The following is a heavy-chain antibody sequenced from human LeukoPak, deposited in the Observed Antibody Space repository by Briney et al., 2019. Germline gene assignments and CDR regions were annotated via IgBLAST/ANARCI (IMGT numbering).Heavy chain of an antibody. D-gene: IGHD3-22*01. CDR3: AKELYYYDSSGSPPGY. CDR1: GFTFIGNG. Sequence: GSSLKPSFAASGFTFIGNGSHWVRQAPAKGLRGWAVFSYDGSNKYYADSVKGRFTISRDNSKNTLYLQMNSLRAEDTAVYYCAKELYYYDSSGSPPGYWGQGTLVTVSS. V-gene: IGHV3-30*18. CDR2: FSYDGSNK. J-gene: IGHJ4*02.